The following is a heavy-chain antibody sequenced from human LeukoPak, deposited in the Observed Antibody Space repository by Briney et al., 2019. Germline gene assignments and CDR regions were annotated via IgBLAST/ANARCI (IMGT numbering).Heavy chain of an antibody. D-gene: IGHD2-2*01. CDR2: IVVGSGNT. V-gene: IGHV1-58*02. CDR1: GYTFTGYY. Sequence: SVKVSCKASGYTFTGYYIHWVRQAPGQRLEWIGWIVVGSGNTNYAQKFQERVTITRDMSTSTAYMELSSLRSEDTAVYYCAADYDIVVVPAAPFGNAFDIWGQGTMVTVSS. J-gene: IGHJ3*02. CDR3: AADYDIVVVPAAPFGNAFDI.